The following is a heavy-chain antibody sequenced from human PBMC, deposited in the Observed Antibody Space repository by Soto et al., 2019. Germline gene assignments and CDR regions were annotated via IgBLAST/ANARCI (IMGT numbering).Heavy chain of an antibody. CDR2: INSDGSST. CDR1: GFTFSSYW. D-gene: IGHD3-3*01. V-gene: IGHV3-74*01. J-gene: IGHJ5*02. Sequence: GGSLRLSCAASGFTFSSYWMHWVRQAPGKGLVWVSRINSDGSSTSYADSVKGRFTISRDNAKNTLYLQMNSLRAEDTAVYYCAREGEYYDFWSGYYQKRFPGLYNWFDPWGQGTLVTVS. CDR3: AREGEYYDFWSGYYQKRFPGLYNWFDP.